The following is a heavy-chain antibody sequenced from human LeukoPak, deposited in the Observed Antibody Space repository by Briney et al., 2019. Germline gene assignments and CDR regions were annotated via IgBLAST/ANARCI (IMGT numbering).Heavy chain of an antibody. CDR3: ARDRLWQQLVPAYYFDY. J-gene: IGHJ4*02. CDR1: GFTFSSYA. Sequence: GGSLRLSCAASGFTFSSYAMHWVRQAPGKGLEWVAVISYDGSNKYYADSVKGRFTISRDNSKNTLYLQMNSLRAEDTAVYYCARDRLWQQLVPAYYFDYWGQGTLVTVSS. D-gene: IGHD6-13*01. V-gene: IGHV3-30-3*01. CDR2: ISYDGSNK.